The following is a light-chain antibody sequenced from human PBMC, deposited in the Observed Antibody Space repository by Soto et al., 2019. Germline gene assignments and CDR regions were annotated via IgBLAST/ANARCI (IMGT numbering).Light chain of an antibody. Sequence: QSVLTQPASVSGSPGQSITISCIGTSSDIGPYNYVSWYQQHPDKAPKLILYEVTNRPSGASDRFSGSKSGNAAFLTISGLQAEDEADYYCNSYASVNSPVLFGGGTKVTVL. CDR2: EVT. V-gene: IGLV2-14*01. CDR3: NSYASVNSPVL. CDR1: SSDIGPYNY. J-gene: IGLJ2*01.